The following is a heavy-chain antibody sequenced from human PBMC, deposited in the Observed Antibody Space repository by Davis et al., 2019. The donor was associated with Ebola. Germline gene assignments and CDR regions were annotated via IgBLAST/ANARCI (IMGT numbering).Heavy chain of an antibody. CDR2: ISYDGSNK. J-gene: IGHJ4*02. V-gene: IGHV3-30-3*01. CDR3: AGGGWRITMIVYFDY. CDR1: GFTFSSYA. Sequence: GESLKISCAASGFTFSSYAMHWVRQAPGKGLEWVAVISYDGSNKYYADSVKGRFTISRDNSKNTLYLQMNSLRAGDTAVYYCAGGGWRITMIVYFDYWGQGTLVTVSS. D-gene: IGHD3-22*01.